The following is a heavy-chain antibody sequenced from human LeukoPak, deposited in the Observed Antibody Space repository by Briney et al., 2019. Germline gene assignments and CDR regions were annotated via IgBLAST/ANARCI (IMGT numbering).Heavy chain of an antibody. D-gene: IGHD6-19*01. CDR3: AISPFKTGYSSGWYAY. V-gene: IGHV4-39*01. CDR2: IYYSGST. CDR1: GGSISSSSYY. J-gene: IGHJ4*02. Sequence: SETLSLTCTVSGGSISSSSYYWGWIRQPPGNGLEWIGSIYYSGSTYYNPSLKSRVTISVDTSKNQFSLKLSSVTAADTAVYYCAISPFKTGYSSGWYAYWGQGTLVTVSS.